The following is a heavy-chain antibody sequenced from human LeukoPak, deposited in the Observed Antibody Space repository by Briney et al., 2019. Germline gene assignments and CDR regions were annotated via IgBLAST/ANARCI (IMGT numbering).Heavy chain of an antibody. D-gene: IGHD6-13*01. CDR2: LNWNGAST. CDR1: GFTFDDYG. Sequence: GGSLRLSCAASGFTFDDYGLSWVRQVPGKGLEWVSGLNWNGASTGYADSVKGRFTISRDNAKNTLYLQMNSLRAEDTAVYYCARDRIAAAGYYYYYMDVWGKGTTVTVSS. V-gene: IGHV3-20*04. CDR3: ARDRIAAAGYYYYYMDV. J-gene: IGHJ6*03.